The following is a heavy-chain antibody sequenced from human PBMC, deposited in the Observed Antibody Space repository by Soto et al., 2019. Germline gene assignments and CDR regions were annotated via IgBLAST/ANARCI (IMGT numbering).Heavy chain of an antibody. J-gene: IGHJ4*02. CDR2: INPSGGTT. Sequence: ASVKVSCKASGYTFTSYYMHCLRQAPGQGLEWMGIINPSGGTTSYAQKFQGRVTMTRDPSTNTVYMEMSSLRSDDTAVYYCARGDISVPGPGGYWGQGTLVTVSS. CDR1: GYTFTSYY. CDR3: ARGDISVPGPGGY. V-gene: IGHV1-46*01. D-gene: IGHD6-13*01.